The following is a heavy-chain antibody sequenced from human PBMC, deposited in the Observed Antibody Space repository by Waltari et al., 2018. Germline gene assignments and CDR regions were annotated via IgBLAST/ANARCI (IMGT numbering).Heavy chain of an antibody. CDR3: ARVVDTAMGILESGEFDY. CDR1: GFTFSSYS. D-gene: IGHD5-18*01. Sequence: EVQLVESGGGLVEPGGSLRLSCAASGFTFSSYSMNWVRQAPGKGLEWVSSISSSSSYIYYADSVKGRFTISRDNAKNSLYLQMNSLRAEDTAVYYCARVVDTAMGILESGEFDYWGQGTLVTVSS. CDR2: ISSSSSYI. J-gene: IGHJ4*02. V-gene: IGHV3-21*01.